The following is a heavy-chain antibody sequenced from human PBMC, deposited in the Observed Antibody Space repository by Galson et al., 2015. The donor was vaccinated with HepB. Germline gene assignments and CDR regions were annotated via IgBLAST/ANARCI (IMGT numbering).Heavy chain of an antibody. CDR2: MYHDGST. CDR1: GGSISSGGYS. CDR3: ARVGHYYYDMDV. Sequence: TLSLTCVVSGGSISSGGYSWSWIRQPPGKGLEWIGYMYHDGSTYYNPSLKSRVTISVDRSKNQFSLKLNSVTAADTAVYYCARVGHYYYDMDVWGQGTTVTVSS. J-gene: IGHJ6*02. V-gene: IGHV4-30-2*01.